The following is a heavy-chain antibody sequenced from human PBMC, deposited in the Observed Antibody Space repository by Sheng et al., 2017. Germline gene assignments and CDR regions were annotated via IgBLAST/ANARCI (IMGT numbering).Heavy chain of an antibody. CDR1: GGTFSSYA. CDR2: IIPIFGTA. Sequence: QVQLQESGPGLVKPSETLSLTCTVSGGTFSSYAISWVRQAPGQGLEWMGGIIPIFGTANYAQKFQGRVTITADESTSTAYMELSSLRSEDTAVYYCARLECSGGSCYYGMDVWGQG. J-gene: IGHJ6*02. V-gene: IGHV1-69*01. CDR3: ARLECSGGSCYYGMDV. D-gene: IGHD2-15*01.